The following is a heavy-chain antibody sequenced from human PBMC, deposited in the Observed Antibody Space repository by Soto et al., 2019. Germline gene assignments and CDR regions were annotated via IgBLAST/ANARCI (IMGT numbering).Heavy chain of an antibody. J-gene: IGHJ6*02. Sequence: SVKVSCKASGGSFSSYAISWLLQAPGQGLEWMGGIIPIFGTANYAQKFQGRVTITADESTSTAYMELSSLRSEDTAVYYCARADYGDDPRYVGMDVWGQGTTVTVSS. D-gene: IGHD4-17*01. CDR1: GGSFSSYA. CDR2: IIPIFGTA. V-gene: IGHV1-69*13. CDR3: ARADYGDDPRYVGMDV.